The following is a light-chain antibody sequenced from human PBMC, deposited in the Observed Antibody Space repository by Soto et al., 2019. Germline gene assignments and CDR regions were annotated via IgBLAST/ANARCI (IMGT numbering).Light chain of an antibody. CDR2: WTS. V-gene: IGKV4-1*01. J-gene: IGKJ1*01. Sequence: DIVMTQSPDSLAVSLGGRATINCKSSQSVSYSSNNKNYLAWYQQKPGQSPKLLIYWTSFRESGVPDRFTGTGSGTDFTLTISSLQAEDVAVYYCQQYYSIPWTFGQGTKVEVK. CDR1: QSVSYSSNNKNY. CDR3: QQYYSIPWT.